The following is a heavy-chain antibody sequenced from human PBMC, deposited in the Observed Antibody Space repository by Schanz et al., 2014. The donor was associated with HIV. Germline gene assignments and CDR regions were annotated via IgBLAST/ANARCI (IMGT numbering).Heavy chain of an antibody. V-gene: IGHV3-21*02. Sequence: EVQLMESGGGQVKPGGSLRLTCSASGFTFSSFTFHWVRQAPGKGLEWVSSISAYSNSIHYEDSVKGRFTISRDNARNTRVLKMNRLRVDDSAVYYCARGGSPEEEVVEPAAIGAAWGQGTLVTVSS. CDR2: ISAYSNSI. CDR3: ARGGSPEEEVVEPAAIGAA. J-gene: IGHJ5*02. CDR1: GFTFSSFT. D-gene: IGHD2-2*02.